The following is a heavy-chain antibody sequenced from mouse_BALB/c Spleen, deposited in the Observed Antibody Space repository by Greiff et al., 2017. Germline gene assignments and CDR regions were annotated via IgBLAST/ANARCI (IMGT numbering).Heavy chain of an antibody. J-gene: IGHJ2*01. D-gene: IGHD2-1*01. CDR1: GYTFTDYA. V-gene: IGHV1S137*01. Sequence: QVQLQQSGAELVRPGVSVKISCKSSGYTFTDYAMHWVKQSHAKSLEWIGVISTYYGDASYNQKFKGKATMTVDKSSSTAYMELARLTSEDSAIYYCARDGNYVLFDYWGQGTTLTVSS. CDR3: ARDGNYVLFDY. CDR2: ISTYYGDA.